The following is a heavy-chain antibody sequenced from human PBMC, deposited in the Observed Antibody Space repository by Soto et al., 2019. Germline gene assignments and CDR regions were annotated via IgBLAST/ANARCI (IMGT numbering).Heavy chain of an antibody. V-gene: IGHV3-23*01. CDR1: GFTFSSYG. D-gene: IGHD5-18*01. J-gene: IGHJ3*02. Sequence: EVQLLESGGGLVQPGGSLRLSCAASGFTFSSYGMSWVRQAPGKGLEWVAAISDSGGSTFYADSVKGRFTISRDNSKNTVYLQMNTLRAEDTAVYNCAKDRGYSYRGVYPVSPFDIWGQGTMVTVSS. CDR3: AKDRGYSYRGVYPVSPFDI. CDR2: ISDSGGST.